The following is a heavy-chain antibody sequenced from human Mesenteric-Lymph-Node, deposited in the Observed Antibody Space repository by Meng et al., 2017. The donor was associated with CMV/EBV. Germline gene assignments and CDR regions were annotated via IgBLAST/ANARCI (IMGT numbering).Heavy chain of an antibody. Sequence: SVKVSCKASGFTFTSSAVQWVRQARGQRLEWIGRIVVGSGNTNYAQKFQERVTITRDMSTRTAYMELSSLRSEDTAVDYWAAAQVGASYYYYYGMDVWGQGTTVTVSS. CDR2: IVVGSGNT. CDR1: GFTFTSSA. J-gene: IGHJ6*02. D-gene: IGHD1-26*01. V-gene: IGHV1-58*01. CDR3: AAAQVGASYYYYYGMDV.